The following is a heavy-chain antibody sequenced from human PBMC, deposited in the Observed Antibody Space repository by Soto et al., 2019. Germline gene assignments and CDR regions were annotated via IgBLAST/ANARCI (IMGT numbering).Heavy chain of an antibody. J-gene: IGHJ4*02. Sequence: QVQLQQWGAGLLKPSETLSLTCAVYGGSFSGYYWSWIRQPPGKGLEWIGEINHSGSTNYNPSLKSRVTISVDTSKNQFSLKLSSVTAADTAVYYCARVHLAAAGDYWGQGTLVIVSS. CDR2: INHSGST. CDR3: ARVHLAAAGDY. V-gene: IGHV4-34*01. D-gene: IGHD6-13*01. CDR1: GGSFSGYY.